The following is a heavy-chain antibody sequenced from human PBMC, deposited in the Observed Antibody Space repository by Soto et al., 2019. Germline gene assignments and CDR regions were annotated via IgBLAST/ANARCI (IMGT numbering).Heavy chain of an antibody. D-gene: IGHD2-15*01. CDR3: AKRRGGGGHFDY. Sequence: DVQLLESGGGLVQPEGSLRLSCAASGFTFSSYAMGWVRQGPGKGLEWVAVVSIGGSTHYADSVRGRFTISRDNSKNTLSLQMNSLKAEDTAVYFCAKRRGGGGHFDYWGQGALVTVSS. J-gene: IGHJ4*02. CDR1: GFTFSSYA. V-gene: IGHV3-23*01. CDR2: VSIGGST.